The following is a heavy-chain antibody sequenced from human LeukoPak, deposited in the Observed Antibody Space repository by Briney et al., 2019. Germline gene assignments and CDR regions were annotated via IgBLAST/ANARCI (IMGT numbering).Heavy chain of an antibody. CDR1: GFTFSSYG. Sequence: PGRSLRLSCAASGFTFSSYGMHWVRQAPGKGLEWVAVISYDGSNKYYADSVKGRFTISRDNSKNTLYLQMNSLRAEDTAVYYCAKESLLGAYWYFDLWGRGTLVTVSS. CDR3: AKESLLGAYWYFDL. D-gene: IGHD3-16*01. CDR2: ISYDGSNK. V-gene: IGHV3-30*18. J-gene: IGHJ2*01.